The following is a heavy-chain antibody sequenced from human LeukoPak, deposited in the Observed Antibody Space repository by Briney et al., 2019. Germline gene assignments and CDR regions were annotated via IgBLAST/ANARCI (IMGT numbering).Heavy chain of an antibody. CDR2: ISYDGSNK. D-gene: IGHD1-7*01. J-gene: IGHJ4*02. CDR1: GFTFSSYG. V-gene: IGHV3-30*18. Sequence: QAGGSLRLSCAASGFTFSSYGMHWVRQAPGKGLEWVAVISYDGSNKYYADSVKGRFTISRDNSKNTLYLQMNSLRAEDTAVYYCAKVPWNYRYYFDYWGQGTLVTVSS. CDR3: AKVPWNYRYYFDY.